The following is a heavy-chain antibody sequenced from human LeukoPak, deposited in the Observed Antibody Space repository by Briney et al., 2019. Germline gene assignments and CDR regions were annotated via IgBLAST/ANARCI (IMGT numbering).Heavy chain of an antibody. CDR3: AKYLYYSYCSGGSCYPRTDY. V-gene: IGHV3-23*01. CDR2: ISGSGGST. Sequence: GGPLRLSCAASGFTFSSYAMSWVRQAPGKGLEWVSAISGSGGSTYYADSVKGRFTISRDNSKNTLYLQMNSLRAEDTAVYYCAKYLYYSYCSGGSCYPRTDYWGQGTLVTVSS. J-gene: IGHJ4*02. D-gene: IGHD2-15*01. CDR1: GFTFSSYA.